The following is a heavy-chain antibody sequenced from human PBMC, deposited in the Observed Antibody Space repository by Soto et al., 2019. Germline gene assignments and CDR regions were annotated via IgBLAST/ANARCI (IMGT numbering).Heavy chain of an antibody. CDR1: GFTFSSYA. V-gene: IGHV3-23*01. CDR2: ISGSGGST. Sequence: GGSLRLSCAASGFTFSSYAMSWVRQAPGKGLEWVSAISGSGGSTYYADSVKGRFTISRDNSKNTLYLQMNSLRAEDTAVYYCAKDRTTVTTVEVGFDYWGQGTLVTVSS. J-gene: IGHJ4*02. D-gene: IGHD4-17*01. CDR3: AKDRTTVTTVEVGFDY.